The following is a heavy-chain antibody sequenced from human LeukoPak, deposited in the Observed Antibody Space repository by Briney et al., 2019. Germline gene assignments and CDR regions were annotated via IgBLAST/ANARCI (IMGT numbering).Heavy chain of an antibody. CDR2: IIPIFGTA. D-gene: IGHD2/OR15-2a*01. V-gene: IGHV1-69*05. Sequence: SVKVSCKASGGTFSSYAISWVRQAPGQGLEWMGRIIPIFGTANYAQKFQGRVTITTDESTSTAYMELSSLRSEETAVYYCARAFMYPFSDYFDNWGQGTLVTVSS. J-gene: IGHJ4*02. CDR3: ARAFMYPFSDYFDN. CDR1: GGTFSSYA.